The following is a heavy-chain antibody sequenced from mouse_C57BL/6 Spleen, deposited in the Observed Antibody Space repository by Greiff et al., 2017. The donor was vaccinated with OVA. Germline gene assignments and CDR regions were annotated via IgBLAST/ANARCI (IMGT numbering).Heavy chain of an antibody. D-gene: IGHD2-1*01. CDR2: IYPSDSET. J-gene: IGHJ1*03. Sequence: QVQLKHPGAELVRPGSSVKLSCKASGYTFTSYWMDWVKQRPGQGLEWIGNIYPSDSETHYNQKFKDKATLTVDKSSSTAYMQLSSLTSEDSAVYYCARNGNHWYFDVWCTGTTVTVSS. V-gene: IGHV1-61*01. CDR3: ARNGNHWYFDV. CDR1: GYTFTSYW.